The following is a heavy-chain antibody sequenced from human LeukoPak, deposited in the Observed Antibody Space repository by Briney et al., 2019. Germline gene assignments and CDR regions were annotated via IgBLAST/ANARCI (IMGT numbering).Heavy chain of an antibody. CDR3: ARRGYSYGYEVDY. Sequence: GESLKISCKASGYSFTSYWIGWVRQMPGKGLEWMGIIYPGDSDTRYSPSFQGQVTISADKSISTAYLQWSSLKASDTAMYYCARRGYSYGYEVDYWGQGTLVTVSS. V-gene: IGHV5-51*01. CDR1: GYSFTSYW. D-gene: IGHD5-18*01. CDR2: IYPGDSDT. J-gene: IGHJ4*02.